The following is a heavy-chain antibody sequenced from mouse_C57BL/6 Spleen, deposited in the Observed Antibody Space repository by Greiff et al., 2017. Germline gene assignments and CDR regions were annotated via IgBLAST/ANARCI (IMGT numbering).Heavy chain of an antibody. D-gene: IGHD3-2*02. V-gene: IGHV1-55*01. Sequence: VQLQQPGAELVEPGASVKMSCKASGYTFTSYWITWVKQRPGQGLEWIGDIYPGSGSTNYNEKFKSKATLTVDTSSSTAYMQLSSLTSEDSAVYYCARSSSGPYYYAMDYWGQGTSVTVSS. J-gene: IGHJ4*01. CDR3: ARSSSGPYYYAMDY. CDR1: GYTFTSYW. CDR2: IYPGSGST.